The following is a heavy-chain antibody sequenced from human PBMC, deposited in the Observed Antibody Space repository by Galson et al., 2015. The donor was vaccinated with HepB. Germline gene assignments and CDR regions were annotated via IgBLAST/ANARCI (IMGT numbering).Heavy chain of an antibody. CDR3: ARQMEMPTIQSAWFDP. CDR2: IHPTDSDT. CDR1: GYRFTDYW. D-gene: IGHD5-24*01. Sequence: QSGAEVKKPGESLKISCKGSGYRFTDYWIGWVRQVPGKGLEWMGIIHPTDSDTRYSPSFQGQVTFSVDRSVSTAYLQWSSLGASDTAMYFCARQMEMPTIQSAWFDPWGQGTLVTVSS. J-gene: IGHJ5*02. V-gene: IGHV5-51*01.